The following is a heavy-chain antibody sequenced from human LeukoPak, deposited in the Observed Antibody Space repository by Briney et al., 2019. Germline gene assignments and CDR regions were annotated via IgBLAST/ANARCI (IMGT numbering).Heavy chain of an antibody. V-gene: IGHV4-59*01. CDR1: GGSISSYF. CDR3: ARVLDLSKRGLDAFDI. J-gene: IGHJ3*02. CDR2: VYYSGST. D-gene: IGHD3-16*01. Sequence: PSETLSLTCTVSGGSISSYFWSWIRQPPGKGLEWIGYVYYSGSTNYNPSLKSRVTISVDTSKKQFSLKLSSATAADTAVYYCARVLDLSKRGLDAFDIWGQGTMVTVSS.